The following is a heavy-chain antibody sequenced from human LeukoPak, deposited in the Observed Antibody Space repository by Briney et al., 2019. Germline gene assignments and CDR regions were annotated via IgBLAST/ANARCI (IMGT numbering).Heavy chain of an antibody. D-gene: IGHD6-19*01. V-gene: IGHV4-34*01. Sequence: SETLSLTCAVYGGSFSGYYWSWIRQPPGKGLEWIGEINHSGSTNYNPSLKSRVTISVDTSKNQFSLKLSSVTAADTAVYYCASIAVAGLLVDYWGQGTLVTVSS. CDR3: ASIAVAGLLVDY. J-gene: IGHJ4*02. CDR1: GGSFSGYY. CDR2: INHSGST.